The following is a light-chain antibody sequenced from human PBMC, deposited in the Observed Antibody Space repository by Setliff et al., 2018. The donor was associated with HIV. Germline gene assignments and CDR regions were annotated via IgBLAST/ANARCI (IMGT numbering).Light chain of an antibody. CDR3: CSYAGDYFWV. CDR1: SRDVGAYNY. Sequence: QSVLAQPRSVSGSPGQSVTISCTGTSRDVGAYNYVSWYQQHPGTAPKFMIYDVNKRPSGVPDRFSGSKSGNTASLTISGLQAEDEGDYYCCSYAGDYFWVFGGGTKVTV. CDR2: DVN. V-gene: IGLV2-11*01. J-gene: IGLJ3*02.